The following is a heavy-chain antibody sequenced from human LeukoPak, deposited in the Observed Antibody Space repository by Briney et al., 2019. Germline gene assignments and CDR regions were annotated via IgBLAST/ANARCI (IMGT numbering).Heavy chain of an antibody. CDR1: GGSISSYY. J-gene: IGHJ4*02. V-gene: IGHV4-59*01. D-gene: IGHD4-17*01. CDR2: IYYSGST. Sequence: SETLSLTCTVSGGSISSYYWSWIRQPPGKGLEWIGYIYYSGSTNYNPSLKSRVTISVDTSKNQFSLKLSSVTVADTAVYYCARGGGKSYYGDYGYWGQGTLVTVSS. CDR3: ARGGGKSYYGDYGY.